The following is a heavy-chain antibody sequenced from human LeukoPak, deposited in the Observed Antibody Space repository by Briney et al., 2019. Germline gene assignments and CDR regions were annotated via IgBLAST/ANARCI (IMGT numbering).Heavy chain of an antibody. J-gene: IGHJ4*02. CDR2: ISSSSSSI. CDR1: GFTFSSYS. CDR3: AKIDSFDYSGYGQRTWAYFDH. D-gene: IGHD5-12*01. V-gene: IGHV3-48*04. Sequence: PGGSLRLSCAASGFTFSSYSMNWVRQAPGKGLAWDSYISSSSSSIYYADSVKGRFTISRDNAKNSLYLQMNSLRAEDTAVYYCAKIDSFDYSGYGQRTWAYFDHWGQGTLVTVSS.